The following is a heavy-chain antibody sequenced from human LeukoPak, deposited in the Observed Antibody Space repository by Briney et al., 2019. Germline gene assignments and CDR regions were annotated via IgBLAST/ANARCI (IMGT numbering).Heavy chain of an antibody. CDR3: ARFLAYCGGDCSNWYFDV. Sequence: PSETLSLTCAGYGGSFSGYYWSWLRQSPGKGLEWIGEIHRNGNNNYSPSLKSRVSMSVDTSKKQFYLKLKSVTAADTAIYYCARFLAYCGGDCSNWYFDVWGHGTPVTVSS. D-gene: IGHD2-21*02. CDR1: GGSFSGYY. CDR2: IHRNGNN. V-gene: IGHV4-34*01. J-gene: IGHJ2*01.